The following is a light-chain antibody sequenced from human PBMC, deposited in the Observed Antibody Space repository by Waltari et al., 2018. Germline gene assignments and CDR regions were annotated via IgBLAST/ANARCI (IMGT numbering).Light chain of an antibody. Sequence: QSALTQPASVSGSPGQSVTISCTGTSDDVGFFNLVSWYQHHPGKAPKLMIFAVRQRTSCVSSRCSCPKSGYTAALTLSGLQAEDEADYYCCSYAGRSTWVCGGGTKVTVL. CDR3: CSYAGRSTWV. CDR2: AVR. V-gene: IGLV2-23*02. J-gene: IGLJ3*02. CDR1: SDDVGFFNL.